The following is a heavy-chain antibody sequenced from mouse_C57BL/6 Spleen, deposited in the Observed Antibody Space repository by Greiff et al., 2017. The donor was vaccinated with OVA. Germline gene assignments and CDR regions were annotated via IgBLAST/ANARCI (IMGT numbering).Heavy chain of an antibody. D-gene: IGHD1-1*01. V-gene: IGHV1-5*01. CDR3: TRDYYGSTYYAMDY. CDR1: GYTFTSYW. CDR2: IYPGHSDT. J-gene: IGHJ4*01. Sequence: EVQLQQSGTVLARPGASVKMSCKTSGYTFTSYWMHWVKQRPGQGLEWIGAIYPGHSDTSYNQKFKGKAKLTAVTSASTAYMGLSSLTNEDSAVYYCTRDYYGSTYYAMDYWGQGTSVTVSS.